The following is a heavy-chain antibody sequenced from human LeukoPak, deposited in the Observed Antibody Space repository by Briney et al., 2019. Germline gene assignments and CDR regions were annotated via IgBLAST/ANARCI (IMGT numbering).Heavy chain of an antibody. Sequence: ASVKVSCKASGYTFTGYYMHWVRQAPGQGLERMGWINPNSGGTNYAQKFQGRVTMTRDTSISTAYMELSRLRSDDTAVYYCARAYSGYDFDVDYWGQGTLVTVSS. V-gene: IGHV1-2*02. CDR1: GYTFTGYY. CDR3: ARAYSGYDFDVDY. J-gene: IGHJ4*02. D-gene: IGHD5-12*01. CDR2: INPNSGGT.